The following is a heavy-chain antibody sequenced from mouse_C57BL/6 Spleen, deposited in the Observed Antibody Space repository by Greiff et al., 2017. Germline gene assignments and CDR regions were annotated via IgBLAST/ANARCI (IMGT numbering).Heavy chain of an antibody. V-gene: IGHV1-50*01. Sequence: QVQLQQPGAELVKPGASVKLSCKASGYTFTSYWMQWVKQRTRQGLEWIGEIDPSDSYTNYNQKFKGKATLTVDTSSSTAYMQLSSLTSEDSAVYYCARFYYGNCEGFAYWGQGTLVTVSA. D-gene: IGHD2-1*01. CDR2: IDPSDSYT. CDR3: ARFYYGNCEGFAY. CDR1: GYTFTSYW. J-gene: IGHJ3*01.